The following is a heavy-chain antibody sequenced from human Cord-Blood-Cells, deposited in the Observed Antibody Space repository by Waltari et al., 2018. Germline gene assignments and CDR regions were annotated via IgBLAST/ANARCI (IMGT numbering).Heavy chain of an antibody. D-gene: IGHD7-27*01. Sequence: QVQLVQSGAEVKKPGASVKVSWKDSGYTFTGDYMQWVRQAPGQGLEWMGWINPNSGGTNYAQKFQGRVTMTRDTSISTAYMELSRLRSDDTAVYYCARITGEWYFDLWCRGTLVTVSS. V-gene: IGHV1-2*02. CDR2: INPNSGGT. CDR1: GYTFTGDY. CDR3: ARITGEWYFDL. J-gene: IGHJ2*01.